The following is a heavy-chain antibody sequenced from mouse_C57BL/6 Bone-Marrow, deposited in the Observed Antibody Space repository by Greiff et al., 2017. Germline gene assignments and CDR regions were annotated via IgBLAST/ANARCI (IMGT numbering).Heavy chain of an antibody. D-gene: IGHD1-1*01. CDR1: GYPFTDYY. Sequence: VQLQQSGPVLVKPGASVKMSCKASGYPFTDYYMNWVKQSHGKSLEWIGVINPYNGGTSSNQKFKGKDTLPVDTSSSTAYMEHNSLTSEDSAVYYCARGDSSGNWGQGTLVTVSA. J-gene: IGHJ3*01. V-gene: IGHV1-19*01. CDR2: INPYNGGT. CDR3: ARGDSSGN.